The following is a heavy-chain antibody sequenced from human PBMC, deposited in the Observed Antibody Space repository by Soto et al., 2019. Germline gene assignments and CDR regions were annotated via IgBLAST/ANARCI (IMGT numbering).Heavy chain of an antibody. Sequence: SETLSLTCTVSGDSIRSSSYWGWIRQPPGKGLEWIGSIYSTGNTYYNPSLNSQVTISVDTSKNQFPLNVISVTAADTAVYYCMRSSRYSTDVWGQGTTVTVSS. D-gene: IGHD6-13*01. J-gene: IGHJ6*02. CDR1: GDSIRSSSY. CDR3: MRSSRYSTDV. V-gene: IGHV4-39*01. CDR2: IYSTGNT.